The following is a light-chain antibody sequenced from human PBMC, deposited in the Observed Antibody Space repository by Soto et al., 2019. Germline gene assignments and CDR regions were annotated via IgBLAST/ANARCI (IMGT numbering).Light chain of an antibody. CDR1: SSDVGGYNY. J-gene: IGLJ2*01. V-gene: IGLV2-14*01. CDR2: EVT. Sequence: QSALTQPASVSGSPGQPITISCTGTSSDVGGYNYVSWYQQYPGKVPKLIIYEVTNRPSGVSNRFSGSKSGNTASLSISGLQAEDEADYYCSSYASINTLIFGGGTKLTVL. CDR3: SSYASINTLI.